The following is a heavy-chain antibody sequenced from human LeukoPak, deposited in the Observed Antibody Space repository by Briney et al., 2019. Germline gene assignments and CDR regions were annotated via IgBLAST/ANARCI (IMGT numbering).Heavy chain of an antibody. J-gene: IGHJ4*02. CDR2: IYYSGST. V-gene: IGHV4-30-4*01. CDR3: ARSDIAGYFDF. Sequence: SETLSLTCTVSGGSISSGDYYWIWIRQPPGKGLEWIGYIYYSGSTYYNPSLKSRVTISVDTSKNQFSLKLSSVTAADTAVYYCARSDIAGYFDFWGQGTLVTVSS. D-gene: IGHD5-12*01. CDR1: GGSISSGDYY.